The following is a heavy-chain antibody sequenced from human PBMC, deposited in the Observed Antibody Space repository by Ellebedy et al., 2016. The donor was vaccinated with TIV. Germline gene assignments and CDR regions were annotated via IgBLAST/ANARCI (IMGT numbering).Heavy chain of an antibody. D-gene: IGHD3-10*01. J-gene: IGHJ5*02. CDR1: GGSISSYY. CDR2: IYYSGST. V-gene: IGHV4-59*08. Sequence: SETLSLXCTVSGGSISSYYWSWIRQPPGKGLEWIGYIYYSGSTNYNPSLKSRVTISVDTSKNQFSLKLSSVTAADTAVYYCARHSSLWFGEGPSNWFDPWGQGTLVTVSS. CDR3: ARHSSLWFGEGPSNWFDP.